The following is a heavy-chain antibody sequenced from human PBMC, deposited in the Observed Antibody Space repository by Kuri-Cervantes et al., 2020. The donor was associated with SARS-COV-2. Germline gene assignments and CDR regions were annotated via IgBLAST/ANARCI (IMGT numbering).Heavy chain of an antibody. J-gene: IGHJ6*03. D-gene: IGHD1-7*01. Sequence: SCTVSGGSISSGRYYWSWIRQPAGKGLEWIGRIYTSGITNYNPSLKSRVTISVDTSKNQFSLKLSSVTAADTAVYYCARESRIDWNYVFGGRAGEVPNHMDVWGKGTTVTVSS. CDR3: ARESRIDWNYVFGGRAGEVPNHMDV. CDR2: IYTSGIT. CDR1: GGSISSGRYY. V-gene: IGHV4-61*02.